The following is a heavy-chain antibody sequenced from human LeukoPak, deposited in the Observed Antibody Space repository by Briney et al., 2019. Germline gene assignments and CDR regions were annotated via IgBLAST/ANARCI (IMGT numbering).Heavy chain of an antibody. CDR3: ARFARLRLGELSTVDY. CDR2: IYYSGST. D-gene: IGHD3-16*02. J-gene: IGHJ4*02. CDR1: GGSISSSSYY. V-gene: IGHV4-39*07. Sequence: SETLSLTCTVSGGSISSSSYYWGWIRQPPGKGLEWIGSIYYSGSTYYNPSLKSRVTISVDTSKNQFSLKLSSVTAADTAVYYCARFARLRLGELSTVDYWGQGTLVTVSS.